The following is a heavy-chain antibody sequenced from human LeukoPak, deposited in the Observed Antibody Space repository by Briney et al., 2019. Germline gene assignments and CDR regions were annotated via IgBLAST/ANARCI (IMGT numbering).Heavy chain of an antibody. J-gene: IGHJ5*02. D-gene: IGHD2-2*01. Sequence: ASVKVSCKASGYTFTSYDINWVRQATGQGLEWMGWMNPNSGNTGYAQKFQGRVTITRNTSISTAYMELSSLRSEDTAVYYCARPDCSSTSCPFDPWGQGTLVTVSS. CDR2: MNPNSGNT. CDR1: GYTFTSYD. V-gene: IGHV1-8*03. CDR3: ARPDCSSTSCPFDP.